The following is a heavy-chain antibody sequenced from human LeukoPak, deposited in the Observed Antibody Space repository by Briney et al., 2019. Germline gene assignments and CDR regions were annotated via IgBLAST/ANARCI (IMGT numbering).Heavy chain of an antibody. CDR1: SGSISSYY. D-gene: IGHD6-19*01. Sequence: PSETLSLTCSVSSGSISSYYWSWIRQPPGKGLEWTGYIYYSGSTNYNPSLKNRVTISVDTSKNQFSLKLSSVTAADTAIYYCARAVSGRFDYWGQGTLVTVSS. V-gene: IGHV4-59*08. J-gene: IGHJ4*02. CDR3: ARAVSGRFDY. CDR2: IYYSGST.